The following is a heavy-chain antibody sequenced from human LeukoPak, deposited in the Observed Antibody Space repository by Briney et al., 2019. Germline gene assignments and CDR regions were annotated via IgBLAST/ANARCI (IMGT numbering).Heavy chain of an antibody. J-gene: IGHJ4*02. Sequence: GKSLRLSCAASGFTFSGYPIHWVRQAPGKGLEWVAVISYDGSNKYYADSVKGRFTISRDNSKNTLYLQMNSLRAEDTAVYYCARFVGYCSGGSCYEYYFDYWGQGTLVTVSS. CDR3: ARFVGYCSGGSCYEYYFDY. D-gene: IGHD2-15*01. CDR1: GFTFSGYP. CDR2: ISYDGSNK. V-gene: IGHV3-30-3*01.